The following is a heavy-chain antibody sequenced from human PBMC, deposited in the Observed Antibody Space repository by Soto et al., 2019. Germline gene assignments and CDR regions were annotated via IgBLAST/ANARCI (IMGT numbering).Heavy chain of an antibody. D-gene: IGHD6-19*01. CDR1: GGPLSSGSYY. V-gene: IGHV4-61*01. CDR2: MYNSGST. J-gene: IGHJ4*02. CDR3: ARVSSGWYYFDY. Sequence: SETLSLTCTVSGGPLSSGSYYWSWIRQPPGQGLEWIGYMYNSGSTNYNPSLKSRVIISVDTSKNQFSLKLSSVTAADTAVYYCARVSSGWYYFDYWGQGTLVTVSS.